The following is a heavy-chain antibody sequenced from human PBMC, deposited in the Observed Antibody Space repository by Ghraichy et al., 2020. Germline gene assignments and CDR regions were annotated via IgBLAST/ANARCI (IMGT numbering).Heavy chain of an antibody. J-gene: IGHJ6*02. CDR3: ARARAGHCSSSSCNAFYGMDV. CDR2: ISAYNGHT. D-gene: IGHD2-2*01. V-gene: IGHV1-18*01. Sequence: ASVKVSCEASGYTFTSYGISWVRQAPGQGLEWMGSISAYNGHTNSAQKIQGRITMTTDTSTSTAFLEVRDLRSDDTAVYFCARARAGHCSSSSCNAFYGMDVWGQGTTVTVSS. CDR1: GYTFTSYG.